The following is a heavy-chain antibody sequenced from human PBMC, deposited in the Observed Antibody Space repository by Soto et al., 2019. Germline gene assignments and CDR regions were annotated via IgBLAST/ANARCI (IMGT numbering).Heavy chain of an antibody. CDR2: IKKDGSEK. D-gene: IGHD2-2*01. Sequence: GGSLRLSCAASGFTFSSYWMSWVRQAPGKGLEWVANIKKDGSEKYYVDSVKGRFTISRDNAKNSLYLQMNSLRAEDTAIYYCAKDSHWAIISPTHDYWGHGTLVTVSS. CDR3: AKDSHWAIISPTHDY. V-gene: IGHV3-7*03. CDR1: GFTFSSYW. J-gene: IGHJ4*01.